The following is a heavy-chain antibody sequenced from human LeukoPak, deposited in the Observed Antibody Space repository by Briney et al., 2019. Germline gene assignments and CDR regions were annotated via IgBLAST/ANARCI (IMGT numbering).Heavy chain of an antibody. CDR1: GFTFSSYA. J-gene: IGHJ3*02. Sequence: GGSLRLSCAASGFTFSSYAMSWVRQAPGKGLEWVSAISGSGGSTYYADSVKGRFTISRDNSKNTLYLQMNSLRAEDTAVNFCARDRAYSAFDIWGQGTMVSVSS. V-gene: IGHV3-23*01. CDR3: ARDRAYSAFDI. D-gene: IGHD4-11*01. CDR2: ISGSGGST.